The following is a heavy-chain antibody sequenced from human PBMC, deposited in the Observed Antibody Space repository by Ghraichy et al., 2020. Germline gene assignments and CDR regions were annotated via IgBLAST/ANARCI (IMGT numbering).Heavy chain of an antibody. CDR1: GFTFSSYS. D-gene: IGHD6-19*01. V-gene: IGHV3-21*01. CDR2: ISSSSSYI. Sequence: GESLNISCAASGFTFSSYSMNWVRQAPGKGLEWVSSISSSSSYIYYADSVKGRFTISRDNAKNSLYLQMNSLRAEDTAVYYCARGAVAQVGMDVWGQGTTVTVSS. J-gene: IGHJ6*02. CDR3: ARGAVAQVGMDV.